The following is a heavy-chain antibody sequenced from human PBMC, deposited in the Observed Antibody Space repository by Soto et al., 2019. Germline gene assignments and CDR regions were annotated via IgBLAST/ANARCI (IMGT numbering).Heavy chain of an antibody. D-gene: IGHD3-10*01. J-gene: IGHJ4*02. CDR1: GGSFSCYY. Sequence: PSETLSLTCAVYGGSFSCYYWSWIRQPPGKGLEWIGEINHSGSTNYNPSLKSRVTISVDTSKNQFSLKLSSVTAADTAVYYCARGRASGYWGRGTLVTVSS. V-gene: IGHV4-34*01. CDR2: INHSGST. CDR3: ARGRASGY.